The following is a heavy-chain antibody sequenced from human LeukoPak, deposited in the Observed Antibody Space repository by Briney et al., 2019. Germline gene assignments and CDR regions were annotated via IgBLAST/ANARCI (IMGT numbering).Heavy chain of an antibody. Sequence: GGSLRLSCVDFGFTFNKYWMSWVRQAPGKGLEWVANIKQDGSEKYYVDSVKGRFTISRDNAKNSLYLQMNSLRAEDTAVYYCARSMYYDFWSGSMNWFDPWGQGTLVTVSS. CDR1: GFTFNKYW. CDR3: ARSMYYDFWSGSMNWFDP. CDR2: IKQDGSEK. D-gene: IGHD3-3*01. V-gene: IGHV3-7*01. J-gene: IGHJ5*02.